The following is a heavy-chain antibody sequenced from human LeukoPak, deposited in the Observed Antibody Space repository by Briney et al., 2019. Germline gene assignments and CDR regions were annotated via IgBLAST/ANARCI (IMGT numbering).Heavy chain of an antibody. CDR3: ARVRGRAGILSYYDNSRQTGRYYVDN. J-gene: IGHJ4*02. V-gene: IGHV4-34*01. Sequence: PSETLSLTCAVYGGSFSGYYWSWIRQPPGKGLEWIGEINRSGSTNYNPSLKSRVTMSVDTSKNQFSLKLTSVTDADTAVYYCARVRGRAGILSYYDNSRQTGRYYVDNWGQGILVSVSS. D-gene: IGHD1-26*01. CDR1: GGSFSGYY. CDR2: INRSGST.